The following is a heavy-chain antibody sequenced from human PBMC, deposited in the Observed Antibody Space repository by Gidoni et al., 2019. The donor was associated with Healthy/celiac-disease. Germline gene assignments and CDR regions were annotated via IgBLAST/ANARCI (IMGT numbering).Heavy chain of an antibody. J-gene: IGHJ4*02. D-gene: IGHD2-21*01. CDR2: IYPVDSDT. Sequence: EVQLVQSGAEVKKPGESLKISCRGSGYSFTSYWIGGVRQMPGKGLEWMGIIYPVDSDTRYSPSFQGQVTISADKSISTAYLQWSSLKASDTAMYYCARYGQARNIFSPLDYWGQGTLVTVSS. CDR1: GYSFTSYW. V-gene: IGHV5-51*01. CDR3: ARYGQARNIFSPLDY.